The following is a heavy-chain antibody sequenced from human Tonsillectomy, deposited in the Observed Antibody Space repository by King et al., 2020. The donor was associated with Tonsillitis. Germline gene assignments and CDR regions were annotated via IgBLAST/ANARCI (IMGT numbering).Heavy chain of an antibody. D-gene: IGHD3-10*01. CDR2: MNPNSGNT. CDR3: ARGRITMVRGVITWFDP. CDR1: GYTFTSYD. Sequence: QLVQSGAEVKKPGASVKVSCKASGYTFTSYDINWVRQATGQGLEWMGWMNPNSGNTGYAQKFQGRVTMTRNTSISTAYMELSSLRSEDTAVYYCARGRITMVRGVITWFDPWGQGTLVTVSS. V-gene: IGHV1-8*01. J-gene: IGHJ5*02.